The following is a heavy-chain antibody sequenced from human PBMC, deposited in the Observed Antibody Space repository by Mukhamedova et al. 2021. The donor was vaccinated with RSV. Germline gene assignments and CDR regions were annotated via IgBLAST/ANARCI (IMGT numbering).Heavy chain of an antibody. CDR3: ARGYRKAFDI. D-gene: IGHD3-16*02. J-gene: IGHJ3*02. Sequence: WIGEINHSGSTNYNPSLKSRVTISVDTSKNQFSLKLSSVTAADTAVYYCARGYRKAFDIWGQGTMVTV. V-gene: IGHV4-34*01. CDR2: INHSGST.